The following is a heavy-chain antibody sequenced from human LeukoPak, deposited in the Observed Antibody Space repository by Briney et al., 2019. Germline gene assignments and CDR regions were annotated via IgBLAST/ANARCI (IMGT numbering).Heavy chain of an antibody. V-gene: IGHV5-51*01. CDR1: GYSFTSYW. J-gene: IGHJ3*02. Sequence: GSSLKFSYKGAGYSFTSYWIGWGRQMPGKGLEWMGIIYPDDSDTRYSPSFQGQVTTSADKSISTAYLQWSSLKASDTAVYYCARSGYCSGGSCPHDAFDIWGQGTMVTVSS. CDR3: ARSGYCSGGSCPHDAFDI. D-gene: IGHD2-15*01. CDR2: IYPDDSDT.